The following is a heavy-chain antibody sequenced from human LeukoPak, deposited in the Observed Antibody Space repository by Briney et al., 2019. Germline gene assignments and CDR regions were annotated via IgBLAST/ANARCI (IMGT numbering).Heavy chain of an antibody. J-gene: IGHJ4*02. CDR1: GFTFSSYS. D-gene: IGHD3-10*01. V-gene: IGHV3-21*01. CDR2: ISSSSSYI. Sequence: GGSLRLSCAASGFTFSSYSMNWVRQAPGKGLEWVSSISSSSSYIYYADSVKGRFTISRDNAKNSLYLQMNSLRAEDTAVYYCARGRPSYYGSGSYYTLHEFDYWGQGTLVTVSS. CDR3: ARGRPSYYGSGSYYTLHEFDY.